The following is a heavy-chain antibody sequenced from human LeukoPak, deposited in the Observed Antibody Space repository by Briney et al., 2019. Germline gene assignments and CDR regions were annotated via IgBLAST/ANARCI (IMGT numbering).Heavy chain of an antibody. CDR2: INHSGST. CDR3: ARTSGYAGYYYFDN. CDR1: GGSFSGYY. D-gene: IGHD3-9*01. J-gene: IGHJ4*02. V-gene: IGHV4-34*01. Sequence: SETLSLTCAVYGGSFSGYYWSWIRQPPGKGMEWIGEINHSGSTNYNPSLMSRVTISVDTSKNQFSLKLSSVIAADAAVYYCARTSGYAGYYYFDNRGQGTLVTVSS.